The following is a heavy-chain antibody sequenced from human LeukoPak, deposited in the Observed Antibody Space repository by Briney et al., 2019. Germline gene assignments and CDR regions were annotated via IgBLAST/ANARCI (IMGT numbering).Heavy chain of an antibody. J-gene: IGHJ4*02. Sequence: GGSLRLSCAASGFTFSDYYMSWIRQAPGKGLEWVSYISSSGSTVYYAGSVKGRFTISRDNARNSLYLQMNSLRTEDTAVYYCAREHSSSWADYWGPGTLVTVSS. D-gene: IGHD6-13*01. CDR2: ISSSGSTV. CDR3: AREHSSSWADY. CDR1: GFTFSDYY. V-gene: IGHV3-11*01.